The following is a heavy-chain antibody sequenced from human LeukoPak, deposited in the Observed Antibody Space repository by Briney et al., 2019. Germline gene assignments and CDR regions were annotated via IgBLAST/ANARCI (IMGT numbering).Heavy chain of an antibody. CDR1: GGTFSSYA. D-gene: IGHD5-24*01. V-gene: IGHV1-69*06. CDR2: IIPVFGTS. J-gene: IGHJ3*02. CDR3: ARIRDGYNDAYDI. Sequence: SVKVSCKASGGTFSSYAISWVRQAPGQGLEWMGGIIPVFGTSNYAQKFQGRVTITADKSTSTAYMELSSLRSEDTAIYYCARIRDGYNDAYDIWGQGTVVTVPS.